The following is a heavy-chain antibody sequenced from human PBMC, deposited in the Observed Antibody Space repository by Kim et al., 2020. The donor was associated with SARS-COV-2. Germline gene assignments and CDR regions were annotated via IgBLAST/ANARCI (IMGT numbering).Heavy chain of an antibody. CDR2: IYPGDSDT. V-gene: IGHV5-51*01. J-gene: IGHJ6*02. CDR1: GYSFTSYW. CDR3: ARQPASITLFGPYGMDV. Sequence: GESLKISCKGSGYSFTSYWIGWVRQMPGKGLEWMGIIYPGDSDTRYSPSFQGQVTISADKSISTAYLQWSSLKASDTAMYYCARQPASITLFGPYGMDVWGQGTTVTVSS. D-gene: IGHD3-10*02.